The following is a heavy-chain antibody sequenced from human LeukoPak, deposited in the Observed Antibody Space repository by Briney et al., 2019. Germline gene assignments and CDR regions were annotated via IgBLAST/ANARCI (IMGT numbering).Heavy chain of an antibody. D-gene: IGHD6-19*01. CDR2: IYYSGST. J-gene: IGHJ5*02. Sequence: SETLSLTCTVSGGSISSGDYYWSWIRQPPGKGLEWIGYIYYSGSTYYNPSLKSRVTISVDTSKNQFTLKLSSVTAADTAVYYCARDSTISSGWYRNWFDPWGQGTLVTVSS. V-gene: IGHV4-30-4*01. CDR3: ARDSTISSGWYRNWFDP. CDR1: GGSISSGDYY.